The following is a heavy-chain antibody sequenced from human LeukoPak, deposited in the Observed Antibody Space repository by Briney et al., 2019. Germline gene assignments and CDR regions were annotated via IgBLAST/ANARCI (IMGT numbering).Heavy chain of an antibody. J-gene: IGHJ3*01. V-gene: IGHV1-2*02. CDR1: GYTFTNYG. D-gene: IGHD1-20*01. Sequence: ASVKVSCKASGYTFTNYGFSWLRQAPGQGLEWMGWTNPKSGVTKYAQKFQGRVTVTRDTSISSAYMELTSLRPDDTAVYYCARDTSRVITVTPNDVFDLWGQGTMVTVSS. CDR2: TNPKSGVT. CDR3: ARDTSRVITVTPNDVFDL.